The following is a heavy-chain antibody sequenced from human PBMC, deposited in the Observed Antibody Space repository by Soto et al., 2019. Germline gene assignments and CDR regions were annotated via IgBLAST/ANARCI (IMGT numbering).Heavy chain of an antibody. CDR3: ASLNNWSSGDVRIDV. CDR2: IIPMLGKP. J-gene: IGHJ6*02. Sequence: QVQLVQSGAEVKKPGSSVQVSCKASGGSFNTYTISWVRQAPGQGLEWMGGIIPMLGKPTYAQTFQGRVTIAADEHTRTVYMELSSLRSEDTALYYCASLNNWSSGDVRIDVWGRGTAVTVSS. V-gene: IGHV1-69*01. CDR1: GGSFNTYT. D-gene: IGHD1-26*01.